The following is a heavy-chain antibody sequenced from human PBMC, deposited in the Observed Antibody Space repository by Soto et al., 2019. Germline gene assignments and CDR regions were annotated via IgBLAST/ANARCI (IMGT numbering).Heavy chain of an antibody. CDR2: ISAYNGNT. J-gene: IGHJ1*01. Sequence: QVQLVQSGAEVKKPGVSVKVSCKASGYTFTSYGISWVRQAPGQGLEWMGWISAYNGNTNYAQKLQGRVTMTTDTSTSTAYMELRSLRSDDTAVYYCARDSKFYDILTGYLPAEYFQHWGQGTLVTVSS. CDR3: ARDSKFYDILTGYLPAEYFQH. V-gene: IGHV1-18*04. D-gene: IGHD3-9*01. CDR1: GYTFTSYG.